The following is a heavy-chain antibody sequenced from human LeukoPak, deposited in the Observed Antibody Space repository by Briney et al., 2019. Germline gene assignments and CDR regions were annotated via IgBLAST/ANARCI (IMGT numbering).Heavy chain of an antibody. Sequence: PSQTLSLTCAVSGGSISSGGYSWSWIRQPPGKGLEWIGYIYHSGSTYYNPSLKSRVTISVDRSKNQFSLKLSSVTAADTAVYYCARVRVPAAPTSWFDPWGQGTLVIVSS. CDR2: IYHSGST. CDR1: GGSISSGGYS. D-gene: IGHD2-2*01. CDR3: ARVRVPAAPTSWFDP. J-gene: IGHJ5*02. V-gene: IGHV4-30-2*01.